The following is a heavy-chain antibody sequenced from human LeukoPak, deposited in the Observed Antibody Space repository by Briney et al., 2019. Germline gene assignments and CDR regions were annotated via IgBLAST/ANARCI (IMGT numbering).Heavy chain of an antibody. V-gene: IGHV4-4*07. CDR1: GGSISSYY. CDR3: ARFYYYYDSSGYPQYYFDY. Sequence: PSETLSLTCTVSGGSISSYYWSWIRQPAGKGLEWIGRIYTSGSTNYNPSLKSRVTMSVDTSKNQFSLKLCSVTAADTAVYYCARFYYYYDSSGYPQYYFDYWGQGTLVTVSS. J-gene: IGHJ4*02. CDR2: IYTSGST. D-gene: IGHD3-22*01.